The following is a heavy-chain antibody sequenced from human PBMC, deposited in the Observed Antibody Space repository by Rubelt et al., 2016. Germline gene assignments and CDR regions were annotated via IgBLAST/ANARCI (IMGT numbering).Heavy chain of an antibody. Sequence: EVQLVESGGGLVQPGRSLRLSCAASGFTFDDYAMHWVRQAPGKGLEWVSGISGSGGSTYYADSVKGRFTISRDNSKNTLYLQMNSLRAEDTAVYYCANWLQHHFDYWGLGTLVTVSS. V-gene: IGHV3-23*04. CDR3: ANWLQHHFDY. D-gene: IGHD5-24*01. CDR2: ISGSGGST. J-gene: IGHJ4*02. CDR1: GFTFDDYA.